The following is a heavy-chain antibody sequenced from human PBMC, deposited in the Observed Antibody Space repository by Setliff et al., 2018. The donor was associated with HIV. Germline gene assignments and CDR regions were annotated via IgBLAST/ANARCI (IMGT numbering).Heavy chain of an antibody. Sequence: GASLKISCKGSGYSFITYWIGWVRQRPGKGLEWMGIMNPDGSNARYSPSFQGQVTISVDESISTAYLQWSSLKASDTAFYYCARFYGSYDVGGFDIWGQGTKVTVSS. D-gene: IGHD3-16*01. CDR2: MNPDGSNA. CDR1: GYSFITYW. V-gene: IGHV5-51*01. J-gene: IGHJ3*02. CDR3: ARFYGSYDVGGFDI.